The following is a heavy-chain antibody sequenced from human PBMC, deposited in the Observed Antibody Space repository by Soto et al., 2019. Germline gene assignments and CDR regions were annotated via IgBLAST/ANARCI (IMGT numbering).Heavy chain of an antibody. V-gene: IGHV4-59*01. CDR3: ARACSGGSCYTAFDY. CDR2: IYYSGST. J-gene: IGHJ4*02. D-gene: IGHD2-15*01. CDR1: GGSISSYY. Sequence: PSETLSLTCTVSGGSISSYYWSWIRQPPGKGLEWIGYIYYSGSTNYNPSLKSRVTISVDTSKNQFSLKLSSVTAADTAVYYCARACSGGSCYTAFDYWGQGTLVTVSS.